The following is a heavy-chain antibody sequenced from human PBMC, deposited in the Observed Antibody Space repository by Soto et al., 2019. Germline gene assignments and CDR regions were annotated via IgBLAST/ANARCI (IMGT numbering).Heavy chain of an antibody. D-gene: IGHD3-16*01. CDR3: AAYRHGEGGRGY. Sequence: WIWIRHPPGTGLEWIADYRDSASYSPSLKSRVTISADTSKNQFSLNLSSVTAADTAVYYCAAYRHGEGGRGYWGQGTLVTVSS. V-gene: IGHV4-59*08. J-gene: IGHJ4*02. CDR2: YRDSA.